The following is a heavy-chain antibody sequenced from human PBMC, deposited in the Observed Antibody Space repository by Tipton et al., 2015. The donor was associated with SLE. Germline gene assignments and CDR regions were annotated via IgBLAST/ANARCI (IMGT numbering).Heavy chain of an antibody. CDR3: ARVRGTVAYDAFDI. V-gene: IGHV4-34*01. CDR1: GGSFSGYY. CDR2: INHSGST. J-gene: IGHJ3*02. Sequence: TLSLTCAVYGGSFSGYYWSWIRQPPGKGLEWIGEINHSGSTYYNPSLKSRVTISIDTSKNQFSLKLISVTAADTAVYYCARVRGTVAYDAFDIWGQGTMVTVSS. D-gene: IGHD3-16*01.